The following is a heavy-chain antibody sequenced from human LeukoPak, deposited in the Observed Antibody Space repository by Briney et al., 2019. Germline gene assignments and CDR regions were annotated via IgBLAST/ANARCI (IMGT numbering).Heavy chain of an antibody. CDR3: ARERYYYMDV. J-gene: IGHJ6*03. CDR1: GGSISGYY. CDR2: IKHSGST. V-gene: IGHV4-34*01. Sequence: PSETLSLTCTVSGGSISGYYWSWIRQPPGKGLEWIGEIKHSGSTNYNPSLKSRVTISVDTSKNQFSLKLSSVTAADTAVYYCARERYYYMDVWGKGTTVTVSS.